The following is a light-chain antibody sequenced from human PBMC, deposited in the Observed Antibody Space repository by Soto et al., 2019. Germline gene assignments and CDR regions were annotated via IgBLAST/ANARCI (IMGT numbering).Light chain of an antibody. J-gene: IGLJ3*02. CDR2: SND. V-gene: IGLV1-44*01. CDR1: SSNIGRNT. Sequence: QSVLTQPPSASGTPGQRVSISCSGSSSNIGRNTVNWYQQLPGTAPKVLIYSNDQRPSGVPDRFSGSKSGTSASLAISGLQSEDEADYYCAAWDDSLNGQRVFGGGTKLTVL. CDR3: AAWDDSLNGQRV.